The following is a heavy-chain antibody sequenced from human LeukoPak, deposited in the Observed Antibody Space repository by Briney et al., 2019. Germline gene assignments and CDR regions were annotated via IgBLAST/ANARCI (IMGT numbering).Heavy chain of an antibody. D-gene: IGHD3-10*01. Sequence: PGGSLRLSCAASGFTFSSYAMSWVRQAPGKGLEWVSVISASGGTTYYADSVKGRFTISRDNSKNTLYLQMNSLRAEDTAVYYCAKDGYYGSGSYYRHDVFDIWGQGTLVTASS. CDR1: GFTFSSYA. CDR3: AKDGYYGSGSYYRHDVFDI. V-gene: IGHV3-23*01. J-gene: IGHJ3*02. CDR2: ISASGGTT.